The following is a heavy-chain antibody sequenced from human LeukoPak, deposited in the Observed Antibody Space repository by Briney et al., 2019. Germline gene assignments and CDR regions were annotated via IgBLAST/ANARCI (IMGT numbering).Heavy chain of an antibody. D-gene: IGHD3-16*02. CDR2: MNPNSGGT. CDR3: ASRPWLRLGELSPTPFDY. V-gene: IGHV1-2*02. Sequence: ASVKVSCKASGYTFTSYDINWVRQATGQGLEWMGWMNPNSGGTNYAQKFQGRVTMTRDTSISTAYMELSRLRSDDTAVYYCASRPWLRLGELSPTPFDYWGQGTLVTVSS. CDR1: GYTFTSYD. J-gene: IGHJ4*02.